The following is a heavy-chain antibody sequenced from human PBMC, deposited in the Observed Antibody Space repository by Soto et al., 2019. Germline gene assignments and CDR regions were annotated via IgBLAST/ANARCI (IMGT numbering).Heavy chain of an antibody. Sequence: PVGSLRLSCATSGFSFSNYAMSRVRQAPGKGLEWVAGISSSGYTYYVDSLKGRFTISRDNSKNSLYLQMNSLRAEDTAVYYCAKDLIDYSNSYFDYWGQGTLVTVSS. CDR1: GFSFSNYA. V-gene: IGHV3-23*01. D-gene: IGHD4-4*01. CDR2: ISSSGYT. J-gene: IGHJ4*02. CDR3: AKDLIDYSNSYFDY.